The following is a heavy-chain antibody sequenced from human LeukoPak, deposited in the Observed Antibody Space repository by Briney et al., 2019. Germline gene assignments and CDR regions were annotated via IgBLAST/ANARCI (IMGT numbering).Heavy chain of an antibody. V-gene: IGHV1-2*06. CDR1: GYTFTGYY. CDR3: ARPDSSGWYVRVAFDI. J-gene: IGHJ3*02. Sequence: ASVKVSCKASGYTFTGYYMHWVRQAPGQGLEWMGRINPNSGGTNYAQKFQGRVTMTRDTSISTAYMELSRLRSDDTAVYYCARPDSSGWYVRVAFDIWGQGTMVTVSS. CDR2: INPNSGGT. D-gene: IGHD6-19*01.